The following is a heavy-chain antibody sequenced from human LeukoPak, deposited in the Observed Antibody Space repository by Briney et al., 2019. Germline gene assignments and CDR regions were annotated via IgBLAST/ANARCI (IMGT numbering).Heavy chain of an antibody. V-gene: IGHV1-2*06. CDR1: GYNFAGYY. D-gene: IGHD3-22*01. CDR3: ARKWIFSSGYYYFDY. CDR2: INPRDGET. J-gene: IGHJ4*02. Sequence: ASVKVCCKASGYNFAGYYIHWVRQAPGQGLEWMGRINPRDGETNFAQKFQGRVTMTRDTSISTAYMELSRLRSDDTAVYYCARKWIFSSGYYYFDYWGQGTLVTVPS.